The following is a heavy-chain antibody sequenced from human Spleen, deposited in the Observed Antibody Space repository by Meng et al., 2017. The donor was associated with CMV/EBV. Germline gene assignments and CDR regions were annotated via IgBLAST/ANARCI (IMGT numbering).Heavy chain of an antibody. CDR2: IYYSGST. V-gene: IGHV4-59*08. D-gene: IGHD3-3*01. Sequence: SETLSLTCTVSGGSISSYYWTWIRQPPGKGLEWIGHIYYSGSTKYNPSLKSRVTISVDTSKNQFSLKLSSVTAADTAVYYCAREHYDFWSAYYAGTGWFDPWGQGTRVTVSS. CDR1: GGSISSYY. CDR3: AREHYDFWSAYYAGTGWFDP. J-gene: IGHJ5*02.